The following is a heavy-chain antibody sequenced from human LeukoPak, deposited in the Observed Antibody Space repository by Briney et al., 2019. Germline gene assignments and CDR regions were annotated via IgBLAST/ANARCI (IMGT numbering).Heavy chain of an antibody. CDR2: IKSNTDGGTT. D-gene: IGHD5-18*01. J-gene: IGHJ4*02. CDR1: GFTFSTAW. CDR3: TDGYTYGYAD. Sequence: GGSLRLSCAASGFTFSTAWMSWVRQAPGKGLEWVGRIKSNTDGGTTDYTAPVKGRFTISRDDSKTTLYLQMNSLKSEDTAVYYCTDGYTYGYADWGQGTLVTVSS. V-gene: IGHV3-15*01.